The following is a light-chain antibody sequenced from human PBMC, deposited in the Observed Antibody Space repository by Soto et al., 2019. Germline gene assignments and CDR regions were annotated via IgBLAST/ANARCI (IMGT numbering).Light chain of an antibody. CDR3: QQYYGSWT. V-gene: IGKV1-5*03. J-gene: IGKJ1*01. CDR1: QSLSGG. CDR2: KVS. Sequence: DFPMTQSPSTLSASVGDRVTITCRASQSLSGGLAWYPQKPGKAPNLLIYKVSSLESGDPSRFSGSGSGTEFTLTIISLQPDDVATYYCQQYYGSWTFGQGTKVEIK.